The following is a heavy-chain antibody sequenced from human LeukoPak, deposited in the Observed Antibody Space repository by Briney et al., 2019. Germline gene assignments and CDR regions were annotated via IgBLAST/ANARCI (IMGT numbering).Heavy chain of an antibody. CDR1: GGTFSGYA. J-gene: IGHJ4*02. V-gene: IGHV1-69*13. D-gene: IGHD3-22*01. CDR3: AREGYYDSSGYPTVYFDY. CDR2: IIPIFGTA. Sequence: ASVKVSCKASGGTFSGYAISWVRQAPGQGLEWMGGIIPIFGTANYAQKFQGRVTITADESTSTAYMELSSLRSEDTAVYYCAREGYYDSSGYPTVYFDYWGQGTLVTVSS.